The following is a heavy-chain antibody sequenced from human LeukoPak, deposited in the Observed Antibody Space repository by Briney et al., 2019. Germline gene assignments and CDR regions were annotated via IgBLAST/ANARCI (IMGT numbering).Heavy chain of an antibody. J-gene: IGHJ3*02. Sequence: GASVKVSCKASGGTFSSYAISWVRQAPGQGLEWMGWINPNSGGTNYAQKFQGRVTMTRDTSISTAYMELSSLRSEDTAVYYCARSMTGDYSDAFDIWGQGTMVTVSS. V-gene: IGHV1-2*02. CDR1: GGTFSSYA. CDR3: ARSMTGDYSDAFDI. D-gene: IGHD4-17*01. CDR2: INPNSGGT.